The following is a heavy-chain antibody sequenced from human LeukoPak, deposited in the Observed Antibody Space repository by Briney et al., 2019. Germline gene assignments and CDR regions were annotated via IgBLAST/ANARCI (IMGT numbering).Heavy chain of an antibody. V-gene: IGHV4-4*07. D-gene: IGHD6-19*01. CDR2: IYTSGST. CDR3: ARDKNRAYSSGRLWALDYFDY. CDR1: GGSISSYY. Sequence: PSETLSLTCTVSGGSISSYYWSWIRQPAGKGLEWIVRIYTSGSTNYNPSLKSRVTMSVDTSKNQFSLKLSSVTAADTAVYYCARDKNRAYSSGRLWALDYFDYWGQGTLVTVSS. J-gene: IGHJ4*02.